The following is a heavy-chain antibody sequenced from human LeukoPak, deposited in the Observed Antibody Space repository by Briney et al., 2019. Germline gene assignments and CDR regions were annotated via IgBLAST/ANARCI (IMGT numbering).Heavy chain of an antibody. V-gene: IGHV3-7*05. J-gene: IGHJ4*02. CDR2: IKQDGSEK. CDR3: ARDYPGFPDDIRQADRFDY. CDR1: GVTFSSYW. D-gene: IGHD3-9*01. Sequence: GGSLRLSCAASGVTFSSYWMSWVRQAPGKGLEWVANIKQDGSEKFYVDSVRGRFTISRDNAKRSLYLQTNSLRAEDTAVYYCARDYPGFPDDIRQADRFDYWGQGTQVTVSS.